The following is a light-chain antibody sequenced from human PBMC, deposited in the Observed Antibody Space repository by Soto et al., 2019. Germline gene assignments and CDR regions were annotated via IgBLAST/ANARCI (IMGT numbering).Light chain of an antibody. V-gene: IGKV1-39*01. CDR1: HSISSF. CDR3: QQLSNSLMST. J-gene: IGKJ2*01. CDR2: GAS. Sequence: DFQLTQSPSSLSASVGDRVTITCRESHSISSFLNWYQQKPGKAPRLLIYGASSLQRGVPSRFSGSGSGTECTLTISSLQPEDFATYYCQQLSNSLMSTFGQGTHLEIK.